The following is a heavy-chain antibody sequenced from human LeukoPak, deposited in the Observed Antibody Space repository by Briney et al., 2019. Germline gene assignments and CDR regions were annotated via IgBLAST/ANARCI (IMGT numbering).Heavy chain of an antibody. CDR3: ARDYGGYDAKFDY. Sequence: GASVKVSCKASGYTFTSYYMHWVRQAPGQGLEWMGIINPSGGSTSYAQKFQGRITMTRDTSTSTVYMELSSLRSEDTAVNYCARDYGGYDAKFDYWGQGTLVTVSS. V-gene: IGHV1-46*01. J-gene: IGHJ4*02. CDR1: GYTFTSYY. CDR2: INPSGGST. D-gene: IGHD5-12*01.